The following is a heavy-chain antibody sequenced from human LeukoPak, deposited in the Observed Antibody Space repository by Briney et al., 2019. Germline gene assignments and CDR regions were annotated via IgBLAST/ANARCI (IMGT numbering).Heavy chain of an antibody. CDR1: GFTFSNAW. V-gene: IGHV3-15*01. CDR3: TTGGYYDSSGYYLH. Sequence: GGSLRLSCAASGFTFSNAWMSWVRQAPGKGLEWVGRIKSKTDGGTTDYAAPVKGRFTISRDDSKNTLYLQMNSLKTEDTAVYYCTTGGYYDSSGYYLHWGQGTLVTVSS. D-gene: IGHD3-22*01. CDR2: IKSKTDGGTT. J-gene: IGHJ4*02.